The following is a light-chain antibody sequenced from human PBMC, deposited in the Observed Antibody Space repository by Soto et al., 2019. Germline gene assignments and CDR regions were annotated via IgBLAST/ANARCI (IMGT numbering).Light chain of an antibody. J-gene: IGLJ3*02. V-gene: IGLV2-14*01. CDR1: SSDIGGYDY. CDR2: DVS. CDR3: SSSTSSNTWV. Sequence: QSALTQPASVSGSPGQSITISCTGTSSDIGGYDYVSWYQQHPGKAPKVMIYDVSKRPSGVSNRFSGSKSGNTASLTISGLQAEDEADYYCSSSTSSNTWVFGGGTKLTVL.